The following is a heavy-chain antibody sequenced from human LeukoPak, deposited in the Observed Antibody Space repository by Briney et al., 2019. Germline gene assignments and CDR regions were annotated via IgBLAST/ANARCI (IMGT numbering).Heavy chain of an antibody. CDR3: ARDFTGAAANQIYNWFDP. CDR1: GGSISSSGSY. D-gene: IGHD6-13*01. J-gene: IGHJ5*02. CDR2: IYYGGST. Sequence: PSETLSLTCTVSGGSISSSGSYWGWIRQPPGKGLEWIGYIYYGGSTSYNPSLKSRVTISVDTSKNQFSLKLSSVTAADTAVYYCARDFTGAAANQIYNWFDPWGQGTLVTVSS. V-gene: IGHV4-61*08.